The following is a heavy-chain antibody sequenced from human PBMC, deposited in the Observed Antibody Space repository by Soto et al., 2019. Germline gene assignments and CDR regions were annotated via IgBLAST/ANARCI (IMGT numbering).Heavy chain of an antibody. D-gene: IGHD3-3*01. V-gene: IGHV4-4*02. CDR1: GDPISSHDW. Sequence: QVQLQESGPGLVKPSGTLSLTCAVSGDPISSHDWWSCVRQPPKKGLEWIAEIHHSGDTNYNPSLLSCATMSVDNSNSQFTLNLNSVTGADTAVYYCVRNGYYCLYHWGHGTPVPVSS. CDR3: VRNGYYCLYH. CDR2: IHHSGDT. J-gene: IGHJ5*02.